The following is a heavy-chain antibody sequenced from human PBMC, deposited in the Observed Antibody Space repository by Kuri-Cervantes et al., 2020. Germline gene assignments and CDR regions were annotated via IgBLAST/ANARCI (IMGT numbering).Heavy chain of an antibody. CDR1: GFSLTTSGMS. CDR2: IDWDDDK. J-gene: IGHJ4*02. Sequence: SGPTLVKPTQTLTLTCTFSGFSLTTSGMSVTWVRQPPGKALEWLALIDWDDDKRYSPSLKSRLTITKDTSKNQVVLTMTNMDPVDTATSVVDIKWYFDYWGQGTLVTVSS. V-gene: IGHV2-5*08. D-gene: IGHD3-22*01. CDR3: DIKWYFDY.